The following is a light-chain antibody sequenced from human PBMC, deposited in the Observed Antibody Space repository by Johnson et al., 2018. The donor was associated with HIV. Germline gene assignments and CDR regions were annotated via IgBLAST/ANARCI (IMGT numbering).Light chain of an antibody. J-gene: IGLJ1*01. CDR1: SSNIGNNY. CDR2: ENT. CDR3: GTWDDSLSARYV. Sequence: QSVLTQPPSVSAAPGQKVTISCSGRSSNIGNNYVSWYQQLPGTAPKLLIYENTKRPSGIPDRFSGSKSGTSATLGITGLQTGDEADYYCGTWDDSLSARYV. V-gene: IGLV1-51*02.